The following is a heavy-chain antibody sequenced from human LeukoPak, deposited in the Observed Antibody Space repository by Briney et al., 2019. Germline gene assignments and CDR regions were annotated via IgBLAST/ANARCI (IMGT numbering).Heavy chain of an antibody. V-gene: IGHV4-39*01. CDR3: ARQLRRNWPPHAFDI. D-gene: IGHD1-1*01. CDR2: FYHSGTT. CDR1: GGSITRDSCY. J-gene: IGHJ3*02. Sequence: SETLSLTCTVAGGSITRDSCYWGWIRQPPGKGLEWIGNFYHSGTTYYNPSLKSRVTISVDTSKNQFSLKLISVTAADTAMYYCARQLRRNWPPHAFDIWGQGTMFTVSS.